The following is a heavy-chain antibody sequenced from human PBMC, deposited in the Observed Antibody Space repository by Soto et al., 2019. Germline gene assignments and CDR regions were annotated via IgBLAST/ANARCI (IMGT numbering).Heavy chain of an antibody. J-gene: IGHJ4*02. CDR1: GYTFTGYY. CDR3: ARALWGQWELDY. CDR2: INPNSGGT. D-gene: IGHD1-26*01. V-gene: IGHV1-2*04. Sequence: ASVKVSCKASGYTFTGYYMHWVREAPGQGLEWMGWINPNSGGTNYAQKFQGWVTMTRDTSIRTAYMELSRLRSDDTAVYYCARALWGQWELDYWDQGTLVTVSS.